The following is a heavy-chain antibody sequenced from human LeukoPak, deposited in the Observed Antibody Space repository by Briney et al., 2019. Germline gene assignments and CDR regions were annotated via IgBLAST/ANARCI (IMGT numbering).Heavy chain of an antibody. D-gene: IGHD6-6*01. CDR3: ARDLEYSSPRRPRNWYFDL. CDR2: IYHSGST. Sequence: SQTLSLTCTVSGGSISSGGYYWSWIRQPPGKGLEWIGYIYHSGSTYYNPSLKSRVTISVDTSKNQFSLKLSSVTAADTAVYYCARDLEYSSPRRPRNWYFDLWGRGTLVTVSS. J-gene: IGHJ2*01. V-gene: IGHV4-30-2*01. CDR1: GGSISSGGYY.